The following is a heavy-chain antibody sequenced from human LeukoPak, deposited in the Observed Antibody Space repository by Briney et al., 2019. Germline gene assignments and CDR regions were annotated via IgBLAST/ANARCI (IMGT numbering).Heavy chain of an antibody. D-gene: IGHD3-22*01. J-gene: IGHJ6*02. V-gene: IGHV3-30-3*01. CDR2: ISYDGGNK. CDR3: ARYYYDSSGYSQDGMDV. Sequence: GGSLRLSCAASGFTFSSYAMHWVRQAPGKGLEWVAVISYDGGNKYYADSVKGRFTISRDNSKNTLYLQMNSLRAEDTAVYYCARYYYDSSGYSQDGMDVWGQGTTVTVSS. CDR1: GFTFSSYA.